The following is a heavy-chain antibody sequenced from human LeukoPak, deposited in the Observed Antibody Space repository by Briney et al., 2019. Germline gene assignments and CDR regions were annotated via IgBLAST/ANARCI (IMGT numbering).Heavy chain of an antibody. CDR2: VGTGGDT. J-gene: IGHJ2*01. CDR1: GFSFSISD. D-gene: IGHD6-6*01. CDR3: AREVADSSSWDWSFDL. Sequence: PGGSLRLSCAASGFSFSISDFHWVRQAAGKGLEWVSDVGTGGDTYYGDYVKDRFTISRENARNSLYLQMNNLRPEDSAVYYCAREVADSSSWDWSFDLWGRGTLVTVSS. V-gene: IGHV3-13*01.